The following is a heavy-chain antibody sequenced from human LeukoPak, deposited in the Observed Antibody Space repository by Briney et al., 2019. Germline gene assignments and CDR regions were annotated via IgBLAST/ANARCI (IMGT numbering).Heavy chain of an antibody. J-gene: IGHJ4*02. Sequence: GGSLRLSCVASGFSFGKYWMSWVRQAPGKGLEWVANIKLDGSEKNYVDSVKGRFTISRDNTKNSLYLQMNSLRAEDTAVFYCARDQYDTWSRRGNFDSWGQGTLVIVSP. D-gene: IGHD3/OR15-3a*01. CDR1: GFSFGKYW. CDR3: ARDQYDTWSRRGNFDS. CDR2: IKLDGSEK. V-gene: IGHV3-7*03.